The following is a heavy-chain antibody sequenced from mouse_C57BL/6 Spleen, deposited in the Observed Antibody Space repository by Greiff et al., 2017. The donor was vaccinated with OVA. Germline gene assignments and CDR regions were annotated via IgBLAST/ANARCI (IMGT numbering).Heavy chain of an antibody. CDR3: ARSTDSSGYSLAY. J-gene: IGHJ3*01. D-gene: IGHD3-2*02. V-gene: IGHV1-82*01. CDR2: IYPGDGDT. Sequence: VQLQQSGPELVKPGASVKISCKASGYAFSSSWMNWVKQRPGKGLEWIGRIYPGDGDTNYNGKFKGKATLTADKSSSTAYMQLSSLTSEDSAVYFCARSTDSSGYSLAYWGQGTLVTVSA. CDR1: GYAFSSSW.